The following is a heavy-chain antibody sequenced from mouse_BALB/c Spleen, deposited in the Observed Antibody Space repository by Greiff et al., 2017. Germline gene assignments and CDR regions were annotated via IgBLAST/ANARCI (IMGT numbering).Heavy chain of an antibody. CDR3: ATKRADGYYAMDY. Sequence: EVKVVESGGGLVKPGGSLKLSCAASGFTFSSYAMSWVRRTPEKRLEWVASISSGGSTYYPDSVKGRFTISRDYARNILYLQMSSLRSEDTAMYYCATKRADGYYAMDYWGQGTSVTVSS. CDR1: GFTFSSYA. V-gene: IGHV5-6-5*01. J-gene: IGHJ4*01. CDR2: ISSGGST. D-gene: IGHD2-3*01.